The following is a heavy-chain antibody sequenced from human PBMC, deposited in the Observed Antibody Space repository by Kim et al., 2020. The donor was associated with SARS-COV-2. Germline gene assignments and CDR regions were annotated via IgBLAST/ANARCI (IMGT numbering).Heavy chain of an antibody. D-gene: IGHD6-13*01. CDR3: AREPTTSSWSYYFEY. CDR2: ISYDGTNK. Sequence: GGSLRLSCAASGFSFSNYAMFWVRQAPGKGLEWVALISYDGTNKDYADSVKGRFTISRDNSKSTLYLQMNSLRVADTAVYFCAREPTTSSWSYYFEYWG. V-gene: IGHV3-30*04. CDR1: GFSFSNYA. J-gene: IGHJ4*01.